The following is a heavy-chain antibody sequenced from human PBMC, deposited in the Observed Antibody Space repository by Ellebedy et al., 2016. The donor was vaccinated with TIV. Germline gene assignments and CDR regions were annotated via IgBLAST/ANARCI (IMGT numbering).Heavy chain of an antibody. J-gene: IGHJ6*02. Sequence: AASVKVSCKASGYTFTSYDINWVRQATGQGLEWMGWMNPNSGNTGYAQKFQGRVTMTRNTSISTAYMELSSLRSEDTAVYYCARERRTLGYCSSTSCRYYYGMDVWGQGTTVTVSS. V-gene: IGHV1-8*01. CDR1: GYTFTSYD. D-gene: IGHD2-2*01. CDR2: MNPNSGNT. CDR3: ARERRTLGYCSSTSCRYYYGMDV.